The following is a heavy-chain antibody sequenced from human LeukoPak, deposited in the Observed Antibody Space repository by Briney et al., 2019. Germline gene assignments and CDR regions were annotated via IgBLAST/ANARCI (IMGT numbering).Heavy chain of an antibody. J-gene: IGHJ6*03. CDR3: ARQGTLGYDFWSGYYRYHYYYYYYMDV. V-gene: IGHV3-20*04. CDR2: INWNGGST. CDR1: GFTFDDYG. Sequence: GGSLRLSCAASGFTFDDYGMSWVRQAPGKGLEWVSGINWNGGSTVYADSVKGRFTISRDNAKNSLYLQMNSLRAEDTALYYCARQGTLGYDFWSGYYRYHYYYYYYMDVWGKGTTVTVSS. D-gene: IGHD3-3*01.